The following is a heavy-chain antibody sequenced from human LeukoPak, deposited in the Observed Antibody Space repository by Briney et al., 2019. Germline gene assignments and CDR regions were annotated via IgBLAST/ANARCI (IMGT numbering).Heavy chain of an antibody. Sequence: GGSLRLSCTVSGFTVSSNSMSWVRQAPGKGLEWVSFIYSDNTHYSDSVKGRFTISRDNSKNTLYLQMNSLRAEDTAVYYCAKGDYYGSGRNFDYWGQGTLVTDSS. V-gene: IGHV3-53*01. CDR2: IYSDNT. J-gene: IGHJ4*02. CDR3: AKGDYYGSGRNFDY. D-gene: IGHD3-10*01. CDR1: GFTVSSNS.